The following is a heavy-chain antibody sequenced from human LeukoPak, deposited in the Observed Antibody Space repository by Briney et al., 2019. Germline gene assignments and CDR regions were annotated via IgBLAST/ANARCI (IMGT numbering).Heavy chain of an antibody. CDR3: ARGYHYDSSGYHDGFDI. Sequence: PSESLSLTCTVSGGSISSDSYYWGWIRQPPGKGLEWIGNIYYSGSSYYTPSLNSRVTISVDTSKNQFSLRLSSVTAADTAVYYCARGYHYDSSGYHDGFDIWGQGTMVTVSS. CDR2: IYYSGSS. V-gene: IGHV4-39*07. CDR1: GGSISSDSYY. J-gene: IGHJ3*02. D-gene: IGHD3-22*01.